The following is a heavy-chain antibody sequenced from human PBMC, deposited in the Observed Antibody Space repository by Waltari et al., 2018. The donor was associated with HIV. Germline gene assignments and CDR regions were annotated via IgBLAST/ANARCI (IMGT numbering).Heavy chain of an antibody. CDR2: ISNYNGNT. Sequence: QGHWVHSGAGMRKPGASVKVSCEASGYMFQNFGSSWGRQAPGQGLEWMGRISNYNGNTNYAQKFRGRVTMTTDPSVCTAYMELRTLKSDDTATYYCAREGTFDIWGQGTMVTVSS. V-gene: IGHV1-18*01. CDR1: GYMFQNFG. J-gene: IGHJ3*02. CDR3: AREGTFDI.